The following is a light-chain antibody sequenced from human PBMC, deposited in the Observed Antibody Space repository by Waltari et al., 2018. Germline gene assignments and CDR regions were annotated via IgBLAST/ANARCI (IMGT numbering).Light chain of an antibody. V-gene: IGLV8-61*01. CDR2: KGN. Sequence: QTVVTQEPSLSVSPGGTVTLTCTLSSGSLSTTSYATWYQQTPGQAPRTLVYKGNSRSSGVPDRFSGSILGNKAALTITGAQADDEGDYYCSVYMGSGIWVFGGGTKLTVL. CDR1: SGSLSTTSY. CDR3: SVYMGSGIWV. J-gene: IGLJ3*02.